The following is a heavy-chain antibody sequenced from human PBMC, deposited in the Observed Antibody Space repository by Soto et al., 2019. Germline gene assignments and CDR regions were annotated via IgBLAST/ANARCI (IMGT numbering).Heavy chain of an antibody. CDR2: ISGSGGSE. D-gene: IGHD3-10*01. CDR1: GFTFSSYA. Sequence: EVQLLESGGGLVQPGGSLRLSCAASGFTFSSYAMNWVRQAPGKGLEWVSTISGSGGSEYYADSVKGRFTISRDNSKNTLYMQMNSRRGEDTAVYYSAKVFYYGSESPRYYYCAIDVWGQGTTATVSS. J-gene: IGHJ6*02. V-gene: IGHV3-23*01. CDR3: AKVFYYGSESPRYYYCAIDV.